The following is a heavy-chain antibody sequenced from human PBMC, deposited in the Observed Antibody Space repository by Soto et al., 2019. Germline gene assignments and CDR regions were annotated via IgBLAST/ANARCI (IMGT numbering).Heavy chain of an antibody. D-gene: IGHD3-3*01. CDR1: GGSFSGYY. V-gene: IGHV4-34*01. J-gene: IGHJ4*02. CDR3: ARGYYDFWSGYYLYFDY. CDR2: INHSGST. Sequence: KPSETLSLTCAVYGGSFSGYYWSWIRQPPGKGLEWIGEINHSGSTNYNPSLKSRVTISVDTSKNQFSLKLSSVTAADTAVYYCARGYYDFWSGYYLYFDYWGQGTLVTVSS.